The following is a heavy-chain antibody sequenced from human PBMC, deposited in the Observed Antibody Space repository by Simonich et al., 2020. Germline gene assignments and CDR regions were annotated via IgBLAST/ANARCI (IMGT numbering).Heavy chain of an antibody. Sequence: QVQLQQWGAGLLKSSETLSLTFAVYGGSFSGYYWSWLRQPPGKGLEWIWEINHSGRHNYNPSFKSRVTISVYTSKNQFTLKLSSVTAADTAVYYCARGKGGKNAFDIWGQGTMVTVSS. CDR1: GGSFSGYY. J-gene: IGHJ3*02. V-gene: IGHV4-34*01. CDR2: INHSGRH. CDR3: ARGKGGKNAFDI.